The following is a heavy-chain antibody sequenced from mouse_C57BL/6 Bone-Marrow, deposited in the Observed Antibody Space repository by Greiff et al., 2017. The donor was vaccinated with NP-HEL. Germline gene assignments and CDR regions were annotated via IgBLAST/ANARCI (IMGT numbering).Heavy chain of an antibody. J-gene: IGHJ2*01. Sequence: QVQLKESGAELVRPGASVKLSCKASGYTFTDYYINWVKQRPGQGLEWIARIYPGSGNTYYNEKFKGKATLTAEKSSSTAYMQLSSLTSEDSAVYFCAIGYSNSFDNWGQGTTLTVSS. CDR3: AIGYSNSFDN. CDR1: GYTFTDYY. V-gene: IGHV1-76*01. CDR2: IYPGSGNT. D-gene: IGHD2-5*01.